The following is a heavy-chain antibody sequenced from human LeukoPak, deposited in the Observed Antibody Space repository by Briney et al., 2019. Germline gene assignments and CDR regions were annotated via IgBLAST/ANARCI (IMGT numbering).Heavy chain of an antibody. CDR1: GSTFSSYA. Sequence: GGSLRLSCAASGSTFSSYAMHWVRQAPGKGLEWVAVISYDGSNKYYADSVKGRFTISRDNSKNTLYLQMNSLRAEDTAVYYCARDLGPKWELLPNLVYWGQGTLVTVSS. CDR2: ISYDGSNK. D-gene: IGHD1-26*01. V-gene: IGHV3-30-3*01. J-gene: IGHJ4*02. CDR3: ARDLGPKWELLPNLVY.